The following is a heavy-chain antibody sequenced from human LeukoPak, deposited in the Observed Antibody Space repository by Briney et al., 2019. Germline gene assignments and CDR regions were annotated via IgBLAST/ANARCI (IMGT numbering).Heavy chain of an antibody. CDR2: INPSGGST. Sequence: ASVKVSCKASGYTLTSYYMHWVRQAPGQGLEWMGIINPSGGSTSYAQKFQGRVTMTRDTSTSTVYMELSSLRSEDTAVYYCARDGANYYDSSGYYYWGQGTLVTVSS. CDR1: GYTLTSYY. J-gene: IGHJ4*02. D-gene: IGHD3-22*01. CDR3: ARDGANYYDSSGYYY. V-gene: IGHV1-46*01.